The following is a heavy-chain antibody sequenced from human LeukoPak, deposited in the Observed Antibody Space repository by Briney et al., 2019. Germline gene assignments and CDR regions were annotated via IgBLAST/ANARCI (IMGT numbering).Heavy chain of an antibody. J-gene: IGHJ4*02. Sequence: SETLSLTCTVSGGSISSYYWSWIRQPAGKGLEWIGRIYTRGSTNYNPSIKSRVTMSVDTSKNQFSLKLSSVTAADTAVYYCARVLRGPTPYYDILTGGFDYWGQGTLVTVSS. D-gene: IGHD3-9*01. V-gene: IGHV4-4*07. CDR1: GGSISSYY. CDR2: IYTRGST. CDR3: ARVLRGPTPYYDILTGGFDY.